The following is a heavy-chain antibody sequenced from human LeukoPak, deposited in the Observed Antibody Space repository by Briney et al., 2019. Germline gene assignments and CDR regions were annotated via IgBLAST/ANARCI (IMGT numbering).Heavy chain of an antibody. CDR1: GFTFSGYS. J-gene: IGHJ3*02. D-gene: IGHD3-22*01. V-gene: IGHV3-48*01. CDR3: ATDREDYESSGYYLSDAFDI. Sequence: PGGSLRLSCAVSGFTFSGYSMKWVRQAPGKGLEWVSYISSISATIYHAAFVKGRFTVSGDNAKNSLYLQMDSLRVEDTAVYYCATDREDYESSGYYLSDAFDIWGQGTMVTVSS. CDR2: ISSISATI.